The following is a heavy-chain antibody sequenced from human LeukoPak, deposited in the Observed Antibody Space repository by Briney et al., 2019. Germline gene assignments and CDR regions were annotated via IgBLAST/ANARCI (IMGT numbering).Heavy chain of an antibody. Sequence: PGGSLRLSCAASGFTFSNYVIHWVRQAPGKGLEWVAFIHFDGNNKYYADSVKGRFSISRDNSKNTLYLQMNSLRAEDTAVYYCATSPTYYDFWTGPPDAFDIWGQGTMVTVSS. V-gene: IGHV3-30*02. J-gene: IGHJ3*02. CDR2: IHFDGNNK. CDR1: GFTFSNYV. CDR3: ATSPTYYDFWTGPPDAFDI. D-gene: IGHD3-3*01.